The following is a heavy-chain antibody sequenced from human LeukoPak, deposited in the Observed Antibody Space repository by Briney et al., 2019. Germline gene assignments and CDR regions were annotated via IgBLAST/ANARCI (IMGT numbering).Heavy chain of an antibody. J-gene: IGHJ5*02. V-gene: IGHV3-53*01. D-gene: IGHD1-26*01. CDR2: IYSGGST. Sequence: PGGSLRLSCAASGFTVSSNYMSWVRQAPGKGLEWVSVIYSGGSTYYADSVKGRFTISRDNSKNTLYLQMNSLRVEDTAVYYCARDLTSLSSGGYGGSWGQGTLVTVSS. CDR3: ARDLTSLSSGGYGGS. CDR1: GFTVSSNY.